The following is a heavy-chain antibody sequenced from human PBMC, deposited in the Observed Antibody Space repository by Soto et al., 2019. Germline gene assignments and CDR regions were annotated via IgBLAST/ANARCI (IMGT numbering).Heavy chain of an antibody. D-gene: IGHD5-12*01. CDR1: GFPFSSYW. CDR2: INSDGSST. V-gene: IGHV3-74*01. J-gene: IGHJ4*02. Sequence: EEHLVQSGGGLVQPGGSLRLSCEASGFPFSSYWMHWVRQVPGQGLVWVSRINSDGSSTIYADFVKGRFTISGGNAKNTLYLPVNSLRVDDTAIYSCAGGYHEWGQGALVTVSS. CDR3: AGGYHE.